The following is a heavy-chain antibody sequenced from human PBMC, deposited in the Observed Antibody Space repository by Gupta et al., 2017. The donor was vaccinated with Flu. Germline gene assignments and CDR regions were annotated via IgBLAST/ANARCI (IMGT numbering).Heavy chain of an antibody. J-gene: IGHJ4*02. CDR3: VKDPFARSGTTGN. V-gene: IGHV3-23*01. Sequence: FGGGGGTTYYADSVKGRFTISRDNSKNMGYLQMNSLRAEDTALYYCVKDPFARSGTTGNWGQGTLVPVSP. D-gene: IGHD1-1*01. CDR2: FGGGGGTT.